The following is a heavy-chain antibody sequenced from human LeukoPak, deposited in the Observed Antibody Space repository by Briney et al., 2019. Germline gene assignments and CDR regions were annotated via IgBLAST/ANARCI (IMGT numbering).Heavy chain of an antibody. V-gene: IGHV1-69*13. D-gene: IGHD4-11*01. CDR2: IIPIFGTA. J-gene: IGHJ5*02. Sequence: SVKVSCKASGGTFSSYAISWVRQAPGQGLEWMGGIIPIFGTANYAQKFQGRVTITADESTSTAYMELSSLRSEDTAVYYCARLRESSNYHRTNNWFDPWGQGTLVTVPS. CDR1: GGTFSSYA. CDR3: ARLRESSNYHRTNNWFDP.